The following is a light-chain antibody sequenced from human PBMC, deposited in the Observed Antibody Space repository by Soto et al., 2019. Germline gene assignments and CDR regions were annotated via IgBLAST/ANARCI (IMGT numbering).Light chain of an antibody. CDR2: DAS. CDR1: QSISSW. Sequence: DIQMTPSPSTLSASVGDRVTITCRASQSISSWLAWYQQKPGKAPKLLIYDASSLESGVPSRFSGSGSGTEFTLTINSLQPDDFATYYCQHYISYSPGRELTCRPGTKVDI. V-gene: IGKV1-5*01. CDR3: QHYISYSPGRELT. J-gene: IGKJ3*01.